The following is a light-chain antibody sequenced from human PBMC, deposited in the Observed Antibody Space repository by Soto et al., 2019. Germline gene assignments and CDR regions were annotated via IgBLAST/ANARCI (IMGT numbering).Light chain of an antibody. V-gene: IGKV3-15*01. J-gene: IGKJ5*01. CDR2: GAS. CDR3: QQLNYWPRIT. CDR1: QSVGTN. Sequence: IVMTQSPGTRSVSRGERAALSFRASQSVGTNLAWYQQRPGQAPRLLVYGASTRASGIPPRFSGSGSGADFTLTISSLQSEDFAVYYCQQLNYWPRITFGQGTRLEIK.